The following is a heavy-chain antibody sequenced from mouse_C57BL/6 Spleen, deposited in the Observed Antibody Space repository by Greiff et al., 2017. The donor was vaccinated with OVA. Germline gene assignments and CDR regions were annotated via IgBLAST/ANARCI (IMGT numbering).Heavy chain of an antibody. V-gene: IGHV1-42*01. J-gene: IGHJ3*01. CDR2: INPSTGGT. D-gene: IGHD2-2*01. CDR1: GYSFTGYY. Sequence: EVHLVESGPELVKPGASVKISCKASGYSFTGYYMNWVKQSPEKSLEWIGEINPSTGGTTYNQKFKAKATLTVDKSSSTAYMQLKSLTSEDSAVYYCARGEGYGYDGGAWFAYWGQGTLVTVSA. CDR3: ARGEGYGYDGGAWFAY.